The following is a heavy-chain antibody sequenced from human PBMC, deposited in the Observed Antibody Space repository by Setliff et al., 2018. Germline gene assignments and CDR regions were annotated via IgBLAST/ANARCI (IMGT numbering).Heavy chain of an antibody. D-gene: IGHD6-13*01. CDR3: ANVADSSSWYDRDY. CDR2: IKEDGSEK. J-gene: IGHJ4*02. V-gene: IGHV3-7*01. Sequence: GGSLRLSCAASRFTFSNYWMSWVRQAPGKGLEWVANIKEDGSEKYYVDSVKGRFTISRDNAKNTLYLQMNSLRAEDTAVYYCANVADSSSWYDRDYWGQGTLVTVSS. CDR1: RFTFSNYW.